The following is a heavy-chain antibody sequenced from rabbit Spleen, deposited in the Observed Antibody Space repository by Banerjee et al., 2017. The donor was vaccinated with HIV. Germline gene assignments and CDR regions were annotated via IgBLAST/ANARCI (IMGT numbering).Heavy chain of an antibody. CDR3: ARDTGSSFSSYGMDL. V-gene: IGHV1S40*01. CDR2: IDTGSSGFT. D-gene: IGHD8-1*01. J-gene: IGHJ6*01. CDR1: GVSFSSNSY. Sequence: QSLEESGGDLVKPGASLTLTCTASGVSFSSNSYMCWVRQAPGKGLEWIACIDTGSSGFTYFATWAQGRFTCSKTSSTTVTLQMTSLTVADTATYFCARDTGSSFSSYGMDLWGQGTLVTVS.